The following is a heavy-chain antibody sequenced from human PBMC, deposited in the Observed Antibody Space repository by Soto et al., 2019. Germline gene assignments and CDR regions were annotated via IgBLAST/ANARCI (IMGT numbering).Heavy chain of an antibody. V-gene: IGHV4-39*02. CDR3: ARYFGHAFDV. CDR2: ISYDGTP. D-gene: IGHD3-3*01. CDR1: GGSISTDSYN. Sequence: QLQLQESGPGLVKPSETLSLTCSVSGGSISTDSYNWDWIRQSPGKGLEWIGTISYDGTPSYNPSLKRQGTISVDTSRTHVSLKVKSVADADTARYYSARYFGHAFDVCGQGTMV. J-gene: IGHJ3*01.